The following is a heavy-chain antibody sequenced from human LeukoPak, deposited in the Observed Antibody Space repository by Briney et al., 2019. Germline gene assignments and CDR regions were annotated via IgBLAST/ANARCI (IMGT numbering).Heavy chain of an antibody. V-gene: IGHV1-2*02. CDR1: GYTFTGYY. CDR3: ARERTGYNPTDEAFVY. D-gene: IGHD1-14*01. J-gene: IGHJ4*02. Sequence: ASVKVSCKASGYTFTGYYMHWVRQAPGQGLEWMGWINPNSGGTNYAQKFQGRVTMTRDTSISTAYMELSRLRSDDTAVYYCARERTGYNPTDEAFVYWGQGTLVTVSS. CDR2: INPNSGGT.